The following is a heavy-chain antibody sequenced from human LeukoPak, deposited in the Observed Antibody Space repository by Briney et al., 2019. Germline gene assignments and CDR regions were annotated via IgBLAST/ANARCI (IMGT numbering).Heavy chain of an antibody. J-gene: IGHJ5*02. CDR1: GYTFTSYY. CDR2: INPSGGST. D-gene: IGHD3-22*01. V-gene: IGHV1-46*01. CDR3: ARDRGGSSGYYDRMSWFDP. Sequence: ASVKVSCKASGYTFTSYYMHWVRQAPGQRLEGMGIINPSGGSTSYAQKFQGRVTMTRDMSTSTVYMELSSLRSEDTAVYYCARDRGGSSGYYDRMSWFDPWGQGTLVTVSS.